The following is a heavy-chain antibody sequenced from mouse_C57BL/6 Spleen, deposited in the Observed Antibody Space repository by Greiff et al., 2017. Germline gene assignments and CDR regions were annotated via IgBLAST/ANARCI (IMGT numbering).Heavy chain of an antibody. CDR1: GFTFSSYD. CDR2: ISDGGSYT. D-gene: IGHD1-1*01. J-gene: IGHJ3*01. V-gene: IGHV5-4*01. CDR3: ARDGAYYGSSWFAY. Sequence: EVKLMESGGGLVKPGGSLKLSCAASGFTFSSYDMSWVRQTPEKRLEWVATISDGGSYTYYPDNVKGRFTISRDNAKNNLYLQMSHLKSEDTAMYYCARDGAYYGSSWFAYWGQGTLVTVSA.